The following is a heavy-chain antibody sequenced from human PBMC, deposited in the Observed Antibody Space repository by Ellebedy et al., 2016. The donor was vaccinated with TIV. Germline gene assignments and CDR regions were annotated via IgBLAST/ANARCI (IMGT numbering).Heavy chain of an antibody. J-gene: IGHJ4*02. D-gene: IGHD1-20*01. CDR2: INGSSATI. V-gene: IGHV3-23*01. CDR1: GFTFSSYA. CDR3: AKYLTGWQVDY. Sequence: PGGSLRLSCAASGFTFSSYAMTWVRQAPGKGLEWVSAINGSSATIYYADSLKGRFTISRDNSKNTLYLQMNSLRAEDTAVYYCAKYLTGWQVDYWGQGTLVTVSS.